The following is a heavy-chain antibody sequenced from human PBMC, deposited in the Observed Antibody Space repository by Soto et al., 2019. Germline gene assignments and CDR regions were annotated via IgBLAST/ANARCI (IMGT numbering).Heavy chain of an antibody. CDR1: GFTFSSYA. D-gene: IGHD4-17*01. Sequence: EVQLLESGGGLVQPGGSLRLSCAASGFTFSSYAMSWVRQAPGKGLEWVSAISGSGGSTYYADSVKGRFTISRDNSKNTLYLQMNSLRAEDTAVYYCAKAADYGDYVSPGAFDIWGQGTMVTVSS. CDR3: AKAADYGDYVSPGAFDI. V-gene: IGHV3-23*01. J-gene: IGHJ3*02. CDR2: ISGSGGST.